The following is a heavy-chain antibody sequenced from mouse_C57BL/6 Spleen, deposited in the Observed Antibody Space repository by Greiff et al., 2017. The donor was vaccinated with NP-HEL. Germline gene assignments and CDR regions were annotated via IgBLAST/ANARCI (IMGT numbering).Heavy chain of an antibody. CDR3: ARSRSHNGNYPYWYFDD. V-gene: IGHV1-54*01. CDR2: INPGCGGT. D-gene: IGHD2-1*01. J-gene: IGHJ1*03. CDR1: GYAFTNYL. Sequence: QVQLQQSGAELVRPGTSVKVSCKASGYAFTNYLIEWVKQRPGQGLEWIGVINPGCGGTNYNEKLKGKETLTADKSSSTAYMQLNSLTSKDYAIYICARSRSHNGNYPYWYFDDWGTGTTVTVSS.